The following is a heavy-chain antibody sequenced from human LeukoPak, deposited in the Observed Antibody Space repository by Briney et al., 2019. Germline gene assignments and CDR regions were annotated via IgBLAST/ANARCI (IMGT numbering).Heavy chain of an antibody. CDR3: ARGGFRAWFDY. CDR2: IYYSGST. J-gene: IGHJ4*02. V-gene: IGHV4-31*03. CDR1: GGSISSGDYY. Sequence: SETLSLTCTVSGGSISSGDYYWSWIRQHPGKGLEWIGYIYYSGSTYYNPSLKSRVTISVDTSKNQFSLKLSSVTAADTAVYYCARGGFRAWFDYWGQGTLVTVSS.